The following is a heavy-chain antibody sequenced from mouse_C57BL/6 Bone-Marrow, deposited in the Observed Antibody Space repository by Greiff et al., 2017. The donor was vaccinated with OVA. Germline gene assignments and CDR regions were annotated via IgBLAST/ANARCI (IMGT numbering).Heavy chain of an antibody. Sequence: EVQLQESGAELVRPGASVKLSCTASGFNIKDDDMHWVKQRPEQGLEWIGWIDPETGDTEYASKFQGKATITADTSSNTAYLQLGSLTSEETAVYYCTYKSRWYFAVWGTGTTVTVSS. CDR1: GFNIKDDD. D-gene: IGHD1-3*01. J-gene: IGHJ1*03. CDR2: IDPETGDT. CDR3: TYKSRWYFAV. V-gene: IGHV14-4*01.